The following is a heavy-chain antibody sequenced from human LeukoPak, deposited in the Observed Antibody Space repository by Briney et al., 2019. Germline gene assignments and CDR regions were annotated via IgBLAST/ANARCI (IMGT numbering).Heavy chain of an antibody. CDR1: GLNFDDSA. V-gene: IGHV3-43*02. CDR2: ISADGGST. Sequence: GGSLRLSCVASGLNFDDSAMHWVRQAPGKGLEWVSLISADGGSTFTADSVKGRFSISRDNSKNSLYLQMNSLRSEDTAMYYCAKESGKFDYWGQGTLVAVSS. J-gene: IGHJ4*02. CDR3: AKESGKFDY.